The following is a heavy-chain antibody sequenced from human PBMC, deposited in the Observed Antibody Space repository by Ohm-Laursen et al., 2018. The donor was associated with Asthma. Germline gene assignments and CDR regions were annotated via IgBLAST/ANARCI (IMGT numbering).Heavy chain of an antibody. J-gene: IGHJ4*02. Sequence: GSLRLSCAASGFTFSSYSMNWVRQAPGKGLEWVSSISSSSSYIYYADSVKGRFTISRDNAKNSLYLQMNSLRAEDTAVYYCARDGGEGSDDTGGFDYWGQGTLVTVSS. D-gene: IGHD3-9*01. V-gene: IGHV3-21*01. CDR3: ARDGGEGSDDTGGFDY. CDR2: ISSSSSYI. CDR1: GFTFSSYS.